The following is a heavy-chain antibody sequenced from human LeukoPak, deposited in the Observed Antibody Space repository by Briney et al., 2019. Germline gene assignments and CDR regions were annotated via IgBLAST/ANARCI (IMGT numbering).Heavy chain of an antibody. CDR1: GFTFTNAW. CDR2: INTKTEGGTT. CDR3: VPHPYRSTWSN. D-gene: IGHD2-2*01. Sequence: GGSLRLSCAASGFTFTNAWMSWVRQAPGKGLEWVGRINTKTEGGTTDYAAPVTGRFTISRDDSKNMLYLQMNSLKTEDTAVYYCVPHPYRSTWSNWGQGTLVTVSS. V-gene: IGHV3-15*01. J-gene: IGHJ4*02.